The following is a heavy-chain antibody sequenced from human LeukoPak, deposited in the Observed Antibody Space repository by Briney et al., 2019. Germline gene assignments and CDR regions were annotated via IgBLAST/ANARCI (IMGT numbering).Heavy chain of an antibody. V-gene: IGHV1-69*06. J-gene: IGHJ5*02. D-gene: IGHD1-1*01. CDR1: GGTFSSYA. Sequence: SVKVSCKASGGTFSSYAISWVRQAPGQGLEWMGGIIPIFGTANYAQKFQGRVAITADKSTSTAYMELSSLRSEDTAVYYCASFDWNDLNWFDPWGQGTLVTVSS. CDR2: IIPIFGTA. CDR3: ASFDWNDLNWFDP.